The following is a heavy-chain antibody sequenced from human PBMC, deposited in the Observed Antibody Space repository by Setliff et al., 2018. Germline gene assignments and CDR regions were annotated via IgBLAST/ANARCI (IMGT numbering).Heavy chain of an antibody. CDR2: VKSRSDGGTP. CDR3: HTVGTYYYDLGSFFGLDH. V-gene: IGHV3-15*01. CDR1: GFKFSNAW. Sequence: PGESLKISCSASGFKFSNAWMNWVRQAPGKGLEWVGRVKSRSDGGTPEYAAPVKGRFTISRDDSRNTLYLQMSSLKSEDSGVYYCHTVGTYYYDLGSFFGLDHWGQGTPVTVSS. J-gene: IGHJ4*02. D-gene: IGHD3-10*01.